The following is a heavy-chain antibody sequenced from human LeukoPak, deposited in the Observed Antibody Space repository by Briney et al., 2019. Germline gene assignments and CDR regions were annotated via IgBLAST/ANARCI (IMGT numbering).Heavy chain of an antibody. D-gene: IGHD5-18*01. CDR1: GFTFSSYA. V-gene: IGHV3-23*01. J-gene: IGHJ4*02. Sequence: PVGSLRLSCAASGFTFSSYAVSWVRQAPGKGLEWVSTISGSGGSTYYAVSVKGRFTISRDNSKNTLYLQMNSLRAEDTAVYYCAKGIHFGYSYGYSFDYWGQGTLVTVSS. CDR2: ISGSGGST. CDR3: AKGIHFGYSYGYSFDY.